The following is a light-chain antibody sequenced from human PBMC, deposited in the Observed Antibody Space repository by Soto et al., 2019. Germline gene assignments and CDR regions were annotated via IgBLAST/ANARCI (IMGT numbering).Light chain of an antibody. Sequence: QSVLTQPPSASGSPGQSVTISCTGTSSDVGAHNFVSWHQQHPGKAPKLMVYEVSKRPSGVPDRFSGSKSGNTASLTVSGLQAEDEADYYCSSYAGSNNYVFGTGTEVTVL. J-gene: IGLJ1*01. CDR3: SSYAGSNNYV. V-gene: IGLV2-8*01. CDR2: EVS. CDR1: SSDVGAHNF.